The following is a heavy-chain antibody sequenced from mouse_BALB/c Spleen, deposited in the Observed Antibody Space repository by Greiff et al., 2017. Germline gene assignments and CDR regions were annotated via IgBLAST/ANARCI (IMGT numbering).Heavy chain of an antibody. J-gene: IGHJ2*01. CDR2: IAPGSGST. Sequence: DLVKPGASVKLSCKASGYTFTSYWINWIKQRPGQGLEWIGRIAPGSGSTYYNEMFKGKATLTVDTSSSTAYIQLSSLSSEDSAVYFCARGGSNDWGQGTTLTVSS. CDR3: ARGGSND. V-gene: IGHV1S41*01. CDR1: GYTFTSYW.